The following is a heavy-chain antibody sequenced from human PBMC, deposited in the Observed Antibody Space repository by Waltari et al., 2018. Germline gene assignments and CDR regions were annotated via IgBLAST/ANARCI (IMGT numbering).Heavy chain of an antibody. V-gene: IGHV3-66*02. CDR2: IYPAGSA. D-gene: IGHD5-18*01. J-gene: IGHJ4*02. Sequence: EVKLVESGGGLVHPGGSLRLSCAASGFTVSTTHMSWVRQAPGKGLEWVSIIYPAGSAYNADSVEGLFTISRDISNNMLHLQMNSLRLEDSATYYCATARDEDTAMVYFDNWGQGTLVSVSS. CDR3: ATARDEDTAMVYFDN. CDR1: GFTVSTTH.